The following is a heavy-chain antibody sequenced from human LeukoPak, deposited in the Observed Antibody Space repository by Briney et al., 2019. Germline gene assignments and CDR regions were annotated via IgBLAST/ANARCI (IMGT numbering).Heavy chain of an antibody. CDR2: TYYRSKWYN. J-gene: IGHJ5*02. CDR3: ARDPLPLGYCSSTSCSLSGWFDP. CDR1: GDSVSSNSAA. V-gene: IGHV6-1*01. Sequence: SQTLSLTCAISGDSVSSNSAAWNWIRQSPSRGLEWLGRTYYRSKWYNDYAVSVKSRITINPDTSKNQFSLQLNSVTPEDTAVYYCARDPLPLGYCSSTSCSLSGWFDPWGQGTLVTASS. D-gene: IGHD2-2*01.